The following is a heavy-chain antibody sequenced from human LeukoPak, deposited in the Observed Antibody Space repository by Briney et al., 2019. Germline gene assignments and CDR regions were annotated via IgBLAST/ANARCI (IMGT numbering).Heavy chain of an antibody. V-gene: IGHV3-30*02. CDR1: GFTFSSYG. D-gene: IGHD4-11*01. Sequence: PGGSLRLSCAASGFTFSSYGMHWVRQAPGKGLEWVAFIRYDGSNKYYADSVKGRFTISRDNSKNTLYLQMNSLRAEDTAVYYCAKDFLVTTGHYYYYMDVWGKGTTVTVSS. CDR2: IRYDGSNK. J-gene: IGHJ6*03. CDR3: AKDFLVTTGHYYYYMDV.